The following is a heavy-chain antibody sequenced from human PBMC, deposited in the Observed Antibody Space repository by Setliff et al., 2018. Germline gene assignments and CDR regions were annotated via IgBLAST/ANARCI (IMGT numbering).Heavy chain of an antibody. CDR1: GYTFRSYA. Sequence: ASVKVSCKASGYTFRSYAMNWVRQAPGQGFEWMGWINTKTGNSTYAQDFTGRLVFSLDTSVNTAFVQISSLKAEDTAVYYCARDGGNGVDYWGQGTLVTVSS. CDR3: ARDGGNGVDY. D-gene: IGHD3-16*01. CDR2: INTKTGNS. V-gene: IGHV7-4-1*02. J-gene: IGHJ4*02.